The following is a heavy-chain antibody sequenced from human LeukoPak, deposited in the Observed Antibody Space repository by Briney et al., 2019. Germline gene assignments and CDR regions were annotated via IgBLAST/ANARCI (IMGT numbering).Heavy chain of an antibody. Sequence: GGSLRLSCAASGFTFSSYAMSWVRQAPGKGLEWVSAISGSGGSIYYADSVKGRFTISRDNSKNTLDLQMNSLRAADTAVYYCAKGGVLLWFGEFDAFDIWGQGTMVTVSS. J-gene: IGHJ3*02. CDR3: AKGGVLLWFGEFDAFDI. D-gene: IGHD3-10*01. CDR2: ISGSGGSI. CDR1: GFTFSSYA. V-gene: IGHV3-23*01.